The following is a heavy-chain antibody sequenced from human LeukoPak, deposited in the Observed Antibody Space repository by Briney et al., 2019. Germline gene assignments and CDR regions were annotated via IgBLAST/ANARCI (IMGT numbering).Heavy chain of an antibody. CDR3: VKGRLTVAGHFDF. J-gene: IGHJ4*02. D-gene: IGHD6-19*01. CDR2: ISDNGDRT. Sequence: EGSLRLSCAASGFTFSSDAMNWVRQAPGKGLEWVSVISDNGDRTYYADSVKGRFTISRDNYKNTLFLQMNSLRAEDTAVYYCVKGRLTVAGHFDFWGQGTLVTVSS. CDR1: GFTFSSDA. V-gene: IGHV3-23*01.